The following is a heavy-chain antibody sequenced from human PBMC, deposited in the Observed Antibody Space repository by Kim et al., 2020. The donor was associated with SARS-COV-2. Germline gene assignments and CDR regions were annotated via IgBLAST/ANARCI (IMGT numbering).Heavy chain of an antibody. Sequence: PSLTSQVTISVDTSKNQFSLKLSSVTAADTAVYYCARVKEGYTSGWYEDYWGQGTLVTVSS. CDR3: ARVKEGYTSGWYEDY. J-gene: IGHJ4*02. D-gene: IGHD6-19*01. V-gene: IGHV4-59*01.